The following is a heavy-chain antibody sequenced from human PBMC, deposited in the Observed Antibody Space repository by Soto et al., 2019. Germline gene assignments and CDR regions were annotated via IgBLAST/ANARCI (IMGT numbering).Heavy chain of an antibody. CDR2: INPKSGGT. D-gene: IGHD2-8*01. CDR1: GYSFTDYH. J-gene: IGHJ6*02. CDR3: ARGHSTDCSNGVCSFFYNHEMDV. V-gene: IGHV1-2*04. Sequence: ASVKVSCKTSGYSFTDYHIHWVRQAPGQGLEWLGRINPKSGGTSTAQKFQGWVTMTRDRSISTVYMELTRLGSDDTAVYFCARGHSTDCSNGVCSFFYNHEMDVWGQGTTVTVSS.